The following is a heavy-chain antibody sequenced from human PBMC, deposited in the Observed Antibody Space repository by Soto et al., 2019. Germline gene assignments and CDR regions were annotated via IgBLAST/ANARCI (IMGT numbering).Heavy chain of an antibody. CDR3: TRDRIAAPGIE. J-gene: IGHJ4*02. D-gene: IGHD6-13*01. CDR1: GFTVSSNY. Sequence: EVQLVESGGGLVQPGGSLRLSCAASGFTVSSNYMSWVRQAPGKGLEWVSVIYGGSSTYYADSVKGRFTISRDNSKNTLYLQMNSLRAEDTAVYYCTRDRIAAPGIEWGQGTLVTVSS. CDR2: IYGGSST. V-gene: IGHV3-66*01.